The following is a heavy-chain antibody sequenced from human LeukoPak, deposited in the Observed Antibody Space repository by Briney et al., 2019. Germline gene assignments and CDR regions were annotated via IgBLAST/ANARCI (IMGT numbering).Heavy chain of an antibody. V-gene: IGHV3-43*02. D-gene: IGHD5-18*01. J-gene: IGHJ4*02. CDR3: AKDRGRGYSYGYVNY. CDR1: GFTFDDYA. CDR2: ISGDGGST. Sequence: GGSLRLSCAASGFTFDDYAMHWDRQAPGKGLEWVSLISGDGGSTYYADSVKGRFTISRDNSKNSLYLQMNSLRTEDTALYYCAKDRGRGYSYGYVNYWGQGTLVTVSS.